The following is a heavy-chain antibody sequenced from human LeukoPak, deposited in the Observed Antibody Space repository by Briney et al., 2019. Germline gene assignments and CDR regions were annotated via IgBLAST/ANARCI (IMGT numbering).Heavy chain of an antibody. J-gene: IGHJ6*03. D-gene: IGHD3-10*01. CDR2: IYYSGST. V-gene: IGHV4-59*01. CDR1: GGSISSYY. Sequence: SETLSLTCTVSGGSISSYYWSWIRQPPGKGLEWIGYIYYSGSTNYNPSLKSRVTISVDTSKNQFSLKLSSVTAADTAVYYCARGAWFGGYYYMDVWGKGTTVTVSS. CDR3: ARGAWFGGYYYMDV.